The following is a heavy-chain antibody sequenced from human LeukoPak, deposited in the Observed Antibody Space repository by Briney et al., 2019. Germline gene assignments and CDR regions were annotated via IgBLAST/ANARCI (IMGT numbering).Heavy chain of an antibody. Sequence: ASVKVSCKAYGYTFTGYYVLWVRHAPGQGLEWMGWINPNSGGTHSAQKFQGRVTMTRDTSISTAYMELSRLTSDDTAVYYCAKWVGYYNWFDPWGQGTLVTVSS. J-gene: IGHJ5*02. V-gene: IGHV1-2*02. D-gene: IGHD1-26*01. CDR1: GYTFTGYY. CDR2: INPNSGGT. CDR3: AKWVGYYNWFDP.